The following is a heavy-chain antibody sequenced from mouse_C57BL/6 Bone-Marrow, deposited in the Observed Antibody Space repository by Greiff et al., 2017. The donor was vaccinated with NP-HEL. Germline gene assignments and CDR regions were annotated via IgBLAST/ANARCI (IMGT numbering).Heavy chain of an antibody. D-gene: IGHD1-1*01. CDR2: ISNLAYSI. J-gene: IGHJ1*03. V-gene: IGHV5-15*01. Sequence: EVMLVESGGGLVQPGGSLKLSCAASGFTFSDYGMAWVRQAPRKGPEWVAFISNLAYSIYYADTVTGRFTISRENAKNTLYLEMSSLRSEDTAMYYCARQGYYYGSSYWYFDVWGTGTTVTVSS. CDR1: GFTFSDYG. CDR3: ARQGYYYGSSYWYFDV.